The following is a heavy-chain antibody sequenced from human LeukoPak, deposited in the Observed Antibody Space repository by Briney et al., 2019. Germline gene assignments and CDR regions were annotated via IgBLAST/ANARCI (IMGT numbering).Heavy chain of an antibody. CDR1: GFIFSSHW. J-gene: IGHJ4*02. Sequence: TGGSLRLSCAASGFIFSSHWMHWVRQAPGKGPVWVSRISSDGWSTSYADSVKGRFTASRDNAENTLYLQMNSLRAEDTAVYYCARVSQFPGISSDYWGQGSLVTVSS. CDR3: ARVSQFPGISSDY. V-gene: IGHV3-74*01. D-gene: IGHD2-21*01. CDR2: ISSDGWST.